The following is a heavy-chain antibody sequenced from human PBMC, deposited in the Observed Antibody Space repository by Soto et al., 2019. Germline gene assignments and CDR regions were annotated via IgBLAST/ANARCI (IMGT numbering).Heavy chain of an antibody. CDR3: ARLKTGPLNY. V-gene: IGHV3-30*04. CDR2: ISYDGSHT. J-gene: IGHJ4*02. Sequence: GGSLRLSCAASGFSTYSMHWVRQAPGKGLEWVALISYDGSHTYYADSVKGRFTISRDNSKNTLYLQMNSLEIEDTAVYYCARLKTGPLNYWGQGTLVTVSS. CDR1: GFSTYS. D-gene: IGHD1-1*01.